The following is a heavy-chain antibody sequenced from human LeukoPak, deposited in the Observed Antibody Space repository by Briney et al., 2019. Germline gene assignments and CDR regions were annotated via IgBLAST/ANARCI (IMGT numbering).Heavy chain of an antibody. CDR1: GGSITNYY. Sequence: SETLSLTCTVSGGSITNYYWSWIRQPPGKGLEWIGYISFSGSAKYNPSLKGRVTMSVDSSKNQFSLKLSSVTAADTAVYYCARDRASFDFWSGYYFWGQGTLVAVSS. CDR2: ISFSGSA. J-gene: IGHJ4*02. V-gene: IGHV4-59*01. D-gene: IGHD3-3*01. CDR3: ARDRASFDFWSGYYF.